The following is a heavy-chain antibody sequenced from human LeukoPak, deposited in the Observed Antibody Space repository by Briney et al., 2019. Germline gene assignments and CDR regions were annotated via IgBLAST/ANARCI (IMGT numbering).Heavy chain of an antibody. J-gene: IGHJ4*02. V-gene: IGHV3-23*01. CDR1: GFTFSSYA. Sequence: GGSLRLSCAASGFTFSSYAMSWVRQAPGKGLEWVSAISGSGGSTYYADSVKGRFTISRDNSKNTLYLQMNSPRAEDTAVYYCAKAPTYYYGSGSRVFFDYWGQGTLVTVSS. CDR2: ISGSGGST. CDR3: AKAPTYYYGSGSRVFFDY. D-gene: IGHD3-10*01.